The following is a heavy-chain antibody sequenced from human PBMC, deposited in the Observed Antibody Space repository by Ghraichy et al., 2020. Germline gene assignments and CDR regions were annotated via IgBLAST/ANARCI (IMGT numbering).Heavy chain of an antibody. CDR1: GGSISSGGYY. V-gene: IGHV4-31*03. CDR3: ARDYGPPLYYLDV. CDR2: IYYSGST. J-gene: IGHJ6*03. Sequence: SETLSLTCTVSGGSISSGGYYWSWIRQHPGKGLEWIGYIYYSGSTYYNPSLKSRVTISVDTSKNQFSLKLSSVTAADTAVYYCARDYGPPLYYLDVWGKGTTVTVSS. D-gene: IGHD4-17*01.